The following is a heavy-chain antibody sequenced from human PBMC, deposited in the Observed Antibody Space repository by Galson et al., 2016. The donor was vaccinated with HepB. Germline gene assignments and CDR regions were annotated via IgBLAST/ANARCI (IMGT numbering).Heavy chain of an antibody. Sequence: ETLSLTCAVYGGSFSGYYWSWIRQPPGKGLEWIGKINHSGSSNYNPSLKSRVTISVDTSKSQFSLELTSVTAADTAVYYCARGKSARVVGYYYYYGMDVWGQGTTVTVS. CDR1: GGSFSGYY. V-gene: IGHV4-34*01. CDR3: ARGKSARVVGYYYYYGMDV. J-gene: IGHJ6*02. D-gene: IGHD2-15*01. CDR2: INHSGSS.